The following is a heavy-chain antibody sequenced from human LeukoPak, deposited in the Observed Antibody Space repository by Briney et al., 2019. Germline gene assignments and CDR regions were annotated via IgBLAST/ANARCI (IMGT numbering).Heavy chain of an antibody. CDR2: IYYSGST. CDR1: GGSISSNTSY. D-gene: IGHD5-18*01. CDR3: ARDRGYSYGYYPDTFDY. J-gene: IGHJ4*02. Sequence: SETLSLTCTVSGGSISSNTSYWGWIRQPPGKGLEWIGSIYYSGSTYYNPSLKGRVTISLDTSKNQFSLKLNSVTAADTAVYFCARDRGYSYGYYPDTFDYWGQGTLATVSS. V-gene: IGHV4-39*07.